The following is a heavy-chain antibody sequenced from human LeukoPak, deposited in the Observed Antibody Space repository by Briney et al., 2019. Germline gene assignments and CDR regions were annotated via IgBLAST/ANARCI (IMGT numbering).Heavy chain of an antibody. CDR3: ARGTAAGI. CDR1: GGSISRYY. CDR2: IYYGEST. D-gene: IGHD6-13*01. Sequence: PSETPSLTCTVSGGSISRYYWSWIRQSPGKGLEWIGYIYYGESTDYIPSLTSRVTISVDTSKNQFSLKLSSVTAADTAVYYCARGTAAGIWGQGTLVTVSS. V-gene: IGHV4-59*01. J-gene: IGHJ4*02.